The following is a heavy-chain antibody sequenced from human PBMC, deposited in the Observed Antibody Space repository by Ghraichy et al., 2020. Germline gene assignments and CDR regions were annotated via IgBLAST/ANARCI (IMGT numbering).Heavy chain of an antibody. CDR1: GDSVRSDYW. Sequence: TLSLTCTVSGDSVRSDYWWTWVRLSPGKGLEWIGEVYRSGNSNSNPSHQTRVTLSLDMSKNQFSLRLHSVTAAVTAVYYCAKTTPSGNYHGIDSWGQVXXVTVSS. V-gene: IGHV4-4*02. CDR3: AKTTPSGNYHGIDS. D-gene: IGHD1-1*01. CDR2: VYRSGNS. J-gene: IGHJ4*02.